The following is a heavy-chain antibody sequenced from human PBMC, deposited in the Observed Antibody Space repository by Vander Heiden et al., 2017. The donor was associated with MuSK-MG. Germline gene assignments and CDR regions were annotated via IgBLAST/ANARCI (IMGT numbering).Heavy chain of an antibody. CDR1: GGSISSGGYY. CDR2: IYYSGST. D-gene: IGHD5-18*01. CDR3: ARGAATAIPYYYYYGMDV. J-gene: IGHJ6*02. Sequence: QVQLQESGPGLVKPSQTLSLTCTVPGGSISSGGYYWSWIRQHPGKGLEWIEYIYYSGSTYYNPSLKSRVTISVDTSKNQFSLKLSSVTAADTAVYYCARGAATAIPYYYYYGMDVWGQGTTVTVSS. V-gene: IGHV4-31*03.